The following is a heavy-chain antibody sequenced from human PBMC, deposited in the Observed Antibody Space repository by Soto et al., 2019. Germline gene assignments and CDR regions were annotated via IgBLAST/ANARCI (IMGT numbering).Heavy chain of an antibody. CDR1: GGSITSSSYY. CDR3: ATQEVGGSYVYTFDP. CDR2: IYYSGST. J-gene: IGHJ5*02. D-gene: IGHD1-26*01. V-gene: IGHV4-39*01. Sequence: QLHLRESGPGLVKPSETLSLTCTVPGGSITSSSYYWGWIRQPPGKGLEWIGRIYYSGSTYYKPSLKSRVTISVDTSKSQFSLKLSSVTAADTAVYYCATQEVGGSYVYTFDPWGQRTLVTVSS.